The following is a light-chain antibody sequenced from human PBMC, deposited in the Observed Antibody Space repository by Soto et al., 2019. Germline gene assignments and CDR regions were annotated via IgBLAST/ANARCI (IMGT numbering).Light chain of an antibody. V-gene: IGLV2-14*01. CDR2: DVS. CDR3: SSYTSSSRV. J-gene: IGLJ2*01. Sequence: QSALTQPASVSGSPGQSITISCTGTSSDVGGYNYVSWYQQHPGKAPKLMIYDVSNRPSGVSNRFSGSKSGNTASLTISGLQAEDEADYYCSSYTSSSRVFGGGIKVTVL. CDR1: SSDVGGYNY.